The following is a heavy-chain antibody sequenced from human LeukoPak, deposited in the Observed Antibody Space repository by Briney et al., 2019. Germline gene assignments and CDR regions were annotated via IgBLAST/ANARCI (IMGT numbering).Heavy chain of an antibody. D-gene: IGHD6-13*01. CDR1: GFTFSSYW. V-gene: IGHV3-7*04. Sequence: GGSLRLSCAASGFTFSSYWMNWVRQAPAKGLEWVANIQQDGSEKYYVDSVKGRFTISRDNAKNSLYLQMNSLRAEDTAVYYCARARDSSSWFSSDYWGQGTLVTVSS. J-gene: IGHJ4*02. CDR2: IQQDGSEK. CDR3: ARARDSSSWFSSDY.